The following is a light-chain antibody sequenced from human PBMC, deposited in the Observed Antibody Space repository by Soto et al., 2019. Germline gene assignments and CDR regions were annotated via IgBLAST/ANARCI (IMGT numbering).Light chain of an antibody. CDR3: QTWGTGIRV. Sequence: QTVVTQSPSASASLGASVKLTCTLSSGHSSYAIAWHQQQPEKGPRYLMKLNSDGSHSKGDGIPDRFSGYSSGAERYLTISSLQSEDEADYYCQTWGTGIRVFGGGTKVTVL. V-gene: IGLV4-69*01. CDR1: SGHSSYA. CDR2: LNSDGSH. J-gene: IGLJ2*01.